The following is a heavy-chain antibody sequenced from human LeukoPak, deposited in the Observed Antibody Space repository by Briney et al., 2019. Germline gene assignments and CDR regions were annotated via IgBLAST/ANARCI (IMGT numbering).Heavy chain of an antibody. CDR3: ARQGVDNWFDP. Sequence: NASETLSLTCTVSGGSISSYYWSWIRQPPGKGLEWIGCIYYSGSTNYNPSLKSRVTISVDTSKNQFSLKLSSVTAADTAVYYCARQGVDNWFDPWGQGTLVTVSS. V-gene: IGHV4-59*08. J-gene: IGHJ5*02. D-gene: IGHD2-15*01. CDR1: GGSISSYY. CDR2: IYYSGST.